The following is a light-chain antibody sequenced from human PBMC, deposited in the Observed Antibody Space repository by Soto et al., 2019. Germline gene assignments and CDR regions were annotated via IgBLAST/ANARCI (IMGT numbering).Light chain of an antibody. CDR1: QSLLYRSKNKDY. J-gene: IGKJ1*01. CDR3: QQYFNTPWT. V-gene: IGKV4-1*01. Sequence: DIIVTQSPESLAVSLGERATINCKSSQSLLYRSKNKDYLAWYQQKPGQPPRLLIYWASTRESGVSDRFSGSGSGTDFTLTVTSMQAEDVAVYYCQQYFNTPWTFGQGTKVEIK. CDR2: WAS.